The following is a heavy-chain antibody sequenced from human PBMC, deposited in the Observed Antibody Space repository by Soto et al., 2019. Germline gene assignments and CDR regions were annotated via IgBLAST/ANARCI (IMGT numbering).Heavy chain of an antibody. Sequence: GGPHRLSCTASELTVINNYMSWVRQAPGKGLEWVSVIYNGGSTYYADSVRGRFTISRDDSKNTLYLQMNSLRAEYTALYYCATDDYGADFDSRGLGTLVTVSS. CDR2: IYNGGST. J-gene: IGHJ4*02. V-gene: IGHV3-53*05. CDR1: ELTVINNY. CDR3: ATDDYGADFDS. D-gene: IGHD4-17*01.